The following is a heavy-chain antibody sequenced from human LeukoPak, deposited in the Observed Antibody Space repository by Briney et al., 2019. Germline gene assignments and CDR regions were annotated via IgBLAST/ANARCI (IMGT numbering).Heavy chain of an antibody. CDR2: IGGTNGRT. CDR1: GFTFSSYA. V-gene: IGHV3-23*01. J-gene: IGHJ4*02. CDR3: AKDFEGFCGGDCYSMDF. Sequence: GGSLRLSCAASGFTFSSYAMSWVRQPPGKGLEWVSAIGGTNGRTYYADSVKGRFTISRDNSMNTLYLQMNSLRPEDTAVYYCAKDFEGFCGGDCYSMDFWGQGTLVTVSS. D-gene: IGHD2-21*02.